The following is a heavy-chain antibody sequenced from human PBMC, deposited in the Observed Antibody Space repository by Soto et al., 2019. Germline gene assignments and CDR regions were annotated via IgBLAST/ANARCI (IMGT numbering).Heavy chain of an antibody. CDR2: IYPGDSDT. CDR3: ATQTGVVTRAGAFDI. J-gene: IGHJ3*02. CDR1: GYSFTSYW. Sequence: PGESLKISCKGSGYSFTSYWIGWVRQMPGKGVEWMGIIYPGDSDTRYSPSFQGQVTISADKSISTAYLQWSSLKASDTAMYYCATQTGVVTRAGAFDIWGQGTMVTVSS. D-gene: IGHD2-21*02. V-gene: IGHV5-51*01.